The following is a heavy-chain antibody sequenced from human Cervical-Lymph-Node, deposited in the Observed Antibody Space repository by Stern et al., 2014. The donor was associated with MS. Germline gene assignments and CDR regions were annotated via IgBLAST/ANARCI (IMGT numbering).Heavy chain of an antibody. J-gene: IGHJ4*02. CDR2: LSAYKGNT. V-gene: IGHV1-18*04. D-gene: IGHD1-26*01. CDR1: GYTFTSYG. CDR3: ARYLGWELLRIDY. Sequence: QLVPSGAAVKKPGASVKVSCKSSGYTFTSYGISWVRQAPGQGLERMGWLSAYKGNTNDAQKLKGRVTMATDTSTSTAYMELRSLRSDDTAVYYCARYLGWELLRIDYWGQGTLVTVSS.